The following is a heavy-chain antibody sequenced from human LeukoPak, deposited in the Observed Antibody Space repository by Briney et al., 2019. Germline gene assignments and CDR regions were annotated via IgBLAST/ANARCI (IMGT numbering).Heavy chain of an antibody. J-gene: IGHJ4*02. V-gene: IGHV3-23*01. D-gene: IGHD6-13*01. Sequence: GSLRLSCAASGFTFSSYSMSWVRQAPGKGLEWVSAITGNGGSTYYADSVKGRFTISRDNSKNTLYLQMNSLRVEDTAVYYCANYRQSITAAGNSREFADYWGQGTLVTVSS. CDR1: GFTFSSYS. CDR2: ITGNGGST. CDR3: ANYRQSITAAGNSREFADY.